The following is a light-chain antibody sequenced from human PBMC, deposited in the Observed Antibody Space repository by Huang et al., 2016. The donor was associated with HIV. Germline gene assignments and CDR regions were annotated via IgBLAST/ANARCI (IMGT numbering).Light chain of an antibody. CDR2: AAS. J-gene: IGKJ1*01. V-gene: IGKV1-6*02. Sequence: AIQLTQSPSSLSASVGDRVPITCRASQDITNDLGWYQQTPGKAPKLLISAASTLRSGVPSRFSGSGSGTDFTLTISSLQPEDFATYFCLQDFNYPRTFGQGTRVEIK. CDR1: QDITND. CDR3: LQDFNYPRT.